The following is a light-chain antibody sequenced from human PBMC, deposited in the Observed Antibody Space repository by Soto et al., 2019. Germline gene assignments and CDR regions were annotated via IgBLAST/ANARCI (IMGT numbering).Light chain of an antibody. CDR3: GTWDSSLSAFV. CDR1: SSNIGNNY. CDR2: DNN. V-gene: IGLV1-51*01. Sequence: QSVLTHPPSVSAAPGQKVTISCSGSSSNIGNNYVSWYQQLPGTAPKLLIYDNNKRPSGIPDRFSGSKSGTSATLGITGLQTGDEADYYCGTWDSSLSAFVFGTGTKVIVL. J-gene: IGLJ1*01.